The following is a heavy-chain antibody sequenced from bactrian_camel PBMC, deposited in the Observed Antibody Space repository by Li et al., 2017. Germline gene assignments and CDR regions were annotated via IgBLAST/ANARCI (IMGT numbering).Heavy chain of an antibody. V-gene: IGHV3S55*01. Sequence: HVQLVESGGGSVQTGGSLRLTCVASGAAVTSYCMGWFRQAPGKERLFVIGIDSNGRLSYTGSVKGRFTISQVNAKNTLFLQMNSLKPEDTAMYYCAARTDSDCGIWHLATFRYFGQGTQVTVS. CDR1: GAAVTSYC. J-gene: IGHJ4*01. CDR2: IDSNGRL. D-gene: IGHD6*01.